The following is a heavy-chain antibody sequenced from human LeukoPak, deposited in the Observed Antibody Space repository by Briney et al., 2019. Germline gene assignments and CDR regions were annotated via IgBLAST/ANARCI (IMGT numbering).Heavy chain of an antibody. D-gene: IGHD5-12*01. V-gene: IGHV4-59*12. CDR3: ARVGIVATRHFDY. J-gene: IGHJ4*02. Sequence: PSETLSLTCTFSGGSISSYYWSWIRQPPGKGLEWIGYIYYSGSTNYNPSLKSRVTISVDTSKNQFSLKLSSVTAADTAVYYCARVGIVATRHFDYWGQGTLVTVSS. CDR2: IYYSGST. CDR1: GGSISSYY.